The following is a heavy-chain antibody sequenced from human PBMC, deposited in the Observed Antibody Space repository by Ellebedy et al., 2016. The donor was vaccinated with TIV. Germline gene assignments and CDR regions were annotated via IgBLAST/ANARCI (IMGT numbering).Heavy chain of an antibody. CDR2: VYYTGST. D-gene: IGHD3-22*01. V-gene: IGHV4-59*01. Sequence: SETLSLXXAVYGGTFSDFYWSWLRQPPGKGLEWIGNVYYTGSTECNPSLKTRVTMSVDMSKNQFSLKLSSVTAADTAVYFCARGSDTSGYYSRFDYWGQGTLVTVSS. CDR3: ARGSDTSGYYSRFDY. CDR1: GGTFSDFY. J-gene: IGHJ4*02.